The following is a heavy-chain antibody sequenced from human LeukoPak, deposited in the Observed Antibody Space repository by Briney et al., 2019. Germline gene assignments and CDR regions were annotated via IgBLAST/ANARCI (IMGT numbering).Heavy chain of an antibody. V-gene: IGHV4-59*12. CDR1: GGSISSYY. CDR3: ARERGSTVNY. CDR2: THYSGST. D-gene: IGHD4-11*01. J-gene: IGHJ4*02. Sequence: SETLSLTCTVSGGSISSYYWSWIRQPPGKGLEWIGYTHYSGSTYYNPSLKSRVTISVDTSKNQFSLKLSSVTAADTAVYYCARERGSTVNYWGQGTLVTVSS.